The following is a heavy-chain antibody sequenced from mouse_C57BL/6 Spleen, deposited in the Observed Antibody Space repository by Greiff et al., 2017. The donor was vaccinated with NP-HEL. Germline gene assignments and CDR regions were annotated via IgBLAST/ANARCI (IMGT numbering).Heavy chain of an antibody. J-gene: IGHJ2*01. D-gene: IGHD2-1*01. CDR1: GYAFTNYL. V-gene: IGHV1-54*01. CDR2: INPGSGGT. CDR3: ARGHYGKDY. Sequence: QVQLQQSGAELVRPGTSVKVSCKASGYAFTNYLIEWVKQRPGQGLEWIGVINPGSGGTNYNEKLKGKATLTADKSSSTAYMQLSSLTSEDSAVYFCARGHYGKDYWGQGTTLTVSS.